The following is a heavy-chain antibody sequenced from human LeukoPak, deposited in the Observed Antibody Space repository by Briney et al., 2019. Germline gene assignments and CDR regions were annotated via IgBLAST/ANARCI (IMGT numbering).Heavy chain of an antibody. Sequence: GGSLRLSCAASGFTFSTFSMNWVRQAPGKGLEWVSSISGRSNYIFYADSVKGRFTISRDNAENSLYLLLNSLRVEDTAVYSCARHNWGLLGGTMGYFGYWGQGSLVTVSS. CDR3: ARHNWGLLGGTMGYFGY. D-gene: IGHD3-10*01. CDR2: ISGRSNYI. CDR1: GFTFSTFS. V-gene: IGHV3-21*01. J-gene: IGHJ4*02.